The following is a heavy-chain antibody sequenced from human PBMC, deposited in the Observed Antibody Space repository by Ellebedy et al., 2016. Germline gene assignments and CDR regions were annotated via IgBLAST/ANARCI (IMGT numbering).Heavy chain of an antibody. J-gene: IGHJ5*02. CDR2: INHSGST. D-gene: IGHD7-27*01. Sequence: SETLSLXXAVYGGSFSGYYWSWIRQPPGKGLEWIGEINHSGSTNYNPSLKSRVTISVDTSKNQFSLKLSSVTAADTAVYYCARGPWGPPFVQNWFDPWGQGTLVTVSS. V-gene: IGHV4-34*01. CDR3: ARGPWGPPFVQNWFDP. CDR1: GGSFSGYY.